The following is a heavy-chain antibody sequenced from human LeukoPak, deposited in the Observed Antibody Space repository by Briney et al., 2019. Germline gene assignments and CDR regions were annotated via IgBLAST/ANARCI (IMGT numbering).Heavy chain of an antibody. CDR2: IIPIFGTA. Sequence: GRSLRLSCAASGFTFSSYAISWVRQAPGQGLEWMGGIIPIFGTANYAQKFQGRVTITTDESTSTAYMELSSLRSEDTAVYYCARDGGSHDYGGEGYHWGQGTLVTVSS. V-gene: IGHV1-69*05. CDR1: GFTFSSYA. CDR3: ARDGGSHDYGGEGYH. D-gene: IGHD4-23*01. J-gene: IGHJ1*01.